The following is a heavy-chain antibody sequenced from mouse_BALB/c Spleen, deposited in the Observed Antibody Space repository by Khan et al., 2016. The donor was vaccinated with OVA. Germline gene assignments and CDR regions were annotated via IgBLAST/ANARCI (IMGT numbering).Heavy chain of an antibody. CDR1: GYSITSDYA. CDR3: ARRGDGYYGAMDY. Sequence: VQLQQSGPGLVKPSQSLSLTCTVTGYSITSDYAWNWIRQFPGNKLEWMGYISYSGSTSYNPSLKSRNSITRDTSKNQFFLQLNSVTTEDTATYYCARRGDGYYGAMDYWGQGTSVTVSS. V-gene: IGHV3-2*02. J-gene: IGHJ4*01. D-gene: IGHD2-3*01. CDR2: ISYSGST.